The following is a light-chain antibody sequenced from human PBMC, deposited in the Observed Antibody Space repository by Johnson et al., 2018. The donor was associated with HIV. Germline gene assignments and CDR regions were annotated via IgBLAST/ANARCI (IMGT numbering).Light chain of an antibody. CDR3: GTWDSSLSAFYYV. J-gene: IGLJ1*01. V-gene: IGLV1-51*01. CDR1: SSNIGNNY. Sequence: QSILTQPPSVSAAPGQKVTISCSGSSSNIGNNYVSWYQQLPGTAPKLLIYENNKRPSGIPDRFSGSKSGTSATLDITGLQTGAEADYYCGTWDSSLSAFYYVFGTGTKVTVL. CDR2: ENN.